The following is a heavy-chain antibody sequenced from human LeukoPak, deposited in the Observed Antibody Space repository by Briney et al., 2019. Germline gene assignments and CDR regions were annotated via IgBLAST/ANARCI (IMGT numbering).Heavy chain of an antibody. CDR3: ARAIAVTTFDY. D-gene: IGHD4-17*01. V-gene: IGHV3-11*01. Sequence: GGFLRLSCAASGFTFSDYYMSWIRQAPGKGLEWVSYISGSGSTIYYADSVKGRFTISRDNAKNSLYLQMNSLRAEDTAVYYCARAIAVTTFDYWGQGTLVTVSS. J-gene: IGHJ4*02. CDR2: ISGSGSTI. CDR1: GFTFSDYY.